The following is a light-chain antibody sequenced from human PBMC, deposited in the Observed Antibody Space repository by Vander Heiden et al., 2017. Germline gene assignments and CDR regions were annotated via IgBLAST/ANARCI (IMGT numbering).Light chain of an antibody. CDR1: RSNIGSNY. Sequence: QSVLTQPPSASGPPGQRVTISCSGSRSNIGSNYVYWYQHVPGTAPKLLIYRNNQRPSGVPDRFSGSKSGTSASLAISGLRSEDEADYYCAAWDDSLSGVVFGGGTKLTVL. CDR2: RNN. CDR3: AAWDDSLSGVV. V-gene: IGLV1-47*01. J-gene: IGLJ2*01.